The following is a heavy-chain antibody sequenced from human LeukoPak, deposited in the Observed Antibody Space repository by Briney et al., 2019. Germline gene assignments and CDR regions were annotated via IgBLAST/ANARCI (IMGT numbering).Heavy chain of an antibody. Sequence: ASVTVSCKASGYTLTGYCMHWVLQAPGQGLEWMGIINPSGGSTSYAQKFQGRVTMTRDMSTSTVYMELSSLRSEDTAVYYCAREILGTQNAFDIWGQGTMVTVSS. J-gene: IGHJ3*02. D-gene: IGHD2/OR15-2a*01. CDR3: AREILGTQNAFDI. CDR2: INPSGGST. V-gene: IGHV1-46*01. CDR1: GYTLTGYC.